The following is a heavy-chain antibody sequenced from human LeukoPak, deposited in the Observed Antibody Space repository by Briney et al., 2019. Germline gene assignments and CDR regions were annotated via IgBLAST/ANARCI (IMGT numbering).Heavy chain of an antibody. CDR2: VNPNSGGT. D-gene: IGHD5-24*01. V-gene: IGHV1-2*02. CDR3: ARVRDGYNDAFGI. J-gene: IGHJ3*02. CDR1: GYTFTGYY. Sequence: ASVKVSCKASGYTFTGYYMHWVRQAPGQGLEWMGWVNPNSGGTNYAQKFQGRVTMTRDTSISTAYMELSSLRPEDTAVYFCARVRDGYNDAFGIWGQGTMVTVS.